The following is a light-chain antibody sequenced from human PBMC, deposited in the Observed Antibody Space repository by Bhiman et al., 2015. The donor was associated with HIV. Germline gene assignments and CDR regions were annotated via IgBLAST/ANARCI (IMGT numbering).Light chain of an antibody. CDR3: GTWDSSLGVGV. Sequence: QSVLTQPPSVSGAPGQRVTISCTGSSSNIGAGYDVHWYQQLPGAAPKLLIYGNSNRPSGVPDRFSASKSGSSGTLDITGLQTEDEADYYCGTWDSSLGVGVFGGGTKVTVL. CDR1: SSNIGAGYD. V-gene: IGLV1-40*01. CDR2: GNS. J-gene: IGLJ3*02.